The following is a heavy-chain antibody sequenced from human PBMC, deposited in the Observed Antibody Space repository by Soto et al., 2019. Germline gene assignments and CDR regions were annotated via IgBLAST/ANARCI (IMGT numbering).Heavy chain of an antibody. CDR1: GGPFSSYA. V-gene: IGHV1-69*13. Sequence: SVKVSCKASGGPFSSYAISWVRQAPGQGLEWMGGIIPIFGTANYAQKFQGRVTITADESTSTAYMELSSLRSEDTAGYYCARDHPMMGYCRSTSCYGYYYYGMDVWGQGTTVTVSS. CDR2: IIPIFGTA. J-gene: IGHJ6*02. CDR3: ARDHPMMGYCRSTSCYGYYYYGMDV. D-gene: IGHD2-2*01.